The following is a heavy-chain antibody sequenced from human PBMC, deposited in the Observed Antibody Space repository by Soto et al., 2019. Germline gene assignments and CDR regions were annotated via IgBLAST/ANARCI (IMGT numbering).Heavy chain of an antibody. CDR3: ARHGSY. J-gene: IGHJ4*02. CDR1: GVSISSSSYY. Sequence: SETLSLTCTVSGVSISSSSYYWGWIRQTPGKGLEWIGTIYFSGSTYYNPSLKSRVTISVDRSKNQFSLNLTSVTAADTAVYYCARHGSYWGPGALVTVSS. V-gene: IGHV4-39*01. CDR2: IYFSGST.